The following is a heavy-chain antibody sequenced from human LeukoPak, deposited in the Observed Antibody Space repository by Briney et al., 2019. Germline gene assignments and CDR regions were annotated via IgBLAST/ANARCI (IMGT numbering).Heavy chain of an antibody. CDR3: ARRLIIAAAGFDY. CDR2: INHSGST. V-gene: IGHV4-34*01. J-gene: IGHJ4*02. D-gene: IGHD6-13*01. Sequence: SETLSLTCAVYGGSFSGYYWSWTRQPPGKGLEWIGEINHSGSTNYNPSLKSRVTISVDTSKNQFSLKLSSVTAAGTAVYYCARRLIIAAAGFDYWGQGTLVTVSS. CDR1: GGSFSGYY.